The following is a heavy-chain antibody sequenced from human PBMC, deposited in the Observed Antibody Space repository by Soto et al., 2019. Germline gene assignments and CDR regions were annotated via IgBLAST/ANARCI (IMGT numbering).Heavy chain of an antibody. CDR1: GFTFSSYW. CDR3: ARDGEAPDIYFDY. D-gene: IGHD2-15*01. J-gene: IGHJ4*02. V-gene: IGHV3-7*05. CDR2: INQDGSEQ. Sequence: EVQLVESGGGLVQPGGSLRLSCAASGFTFSSYWMNWVRQAPGKGLEWVANINQDGSEQNYVDSVKGRFTISRDNTKNLLYLQMNSLRAEDTAVFYCARDGEAPDIYFDYWGQGALVTVSS.